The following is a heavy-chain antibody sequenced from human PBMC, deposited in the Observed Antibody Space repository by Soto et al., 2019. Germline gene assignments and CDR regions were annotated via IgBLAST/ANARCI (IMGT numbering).Heavy chain of an antibody. CDR1: GGTFSSYT. D-gene: IGHD2-2*01. V-gene: IGHV1-69*13. J-gene: IGHJ5*02. CDR2: IIPIFGTA. CDR3: ARPVVNCISPNRYRIQPDWFDP. Sequence: ASVKVSCKASGGTFSSYTISWVRQAPGQGLEWMGGIIPIFGTANYAQKFQGRVTITADESTSTAYMELSSLRSEDTAVYFCARPVVNCISPNRYRIQPDWFDPWG.